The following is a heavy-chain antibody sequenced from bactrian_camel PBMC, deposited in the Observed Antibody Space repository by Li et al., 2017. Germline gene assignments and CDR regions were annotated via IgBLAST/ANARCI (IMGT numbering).Heavy chain of an antibody. J-gene: IGHJ6*01. CDR1: GFTFRDYA. CDR3: AEVAEGVASVLSPVGY. CDR2: ISSGATT. V-gene: IGHV3S40*01. Sequence: VQLVESGGGLVQPGRGLRLSCAASGFTFRDYAMIWVRQGPGKGLEWVSTISSGATTYYADSVKGRFTISRDNVKNTLYLQLNSLKTEDTAMYYCAEVAEGVASVLSPVGYWGQGTQVTVS. D-gene: IGHD6*01.